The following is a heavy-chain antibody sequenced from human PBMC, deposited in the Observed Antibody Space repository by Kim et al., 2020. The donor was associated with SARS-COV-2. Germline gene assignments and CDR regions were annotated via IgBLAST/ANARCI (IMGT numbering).Heavy chain of an antibody. CDR3: AKGGKAGIAVAGHFDY. V-gene: IGHV3-33*06. D-gene: IGHD6-19*01. J-gene: IGHJ4*02. Sequence: SVKGRFTISRDNSKNTLYLQMNSLRAEDTAVYYCAKGGKAGIAVAGHFDYWGQGTLVTVSS.